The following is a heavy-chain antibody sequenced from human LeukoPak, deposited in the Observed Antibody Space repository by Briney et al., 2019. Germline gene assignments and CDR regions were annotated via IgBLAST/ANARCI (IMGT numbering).Heavy chain of an antibody. V-gene: IGHV3-30*04. J-gene: IGHJ4*02. CDR2: ISYDGSNK. Sequence: GRSLRLSCAASGFTFSSYAMHWVRQAPGKGLEWVAVISYDGSNKYYADSVKGRFTISRDNSKNTLYLQINSLRAEDTAVYYCARDPGYSSGWYYFDYWGQGTLVTVSS. CDR3: ARDPGYSSGWYYFDY. D-gene: IGHD6-19*01. CDR1: GFTFSSYA.